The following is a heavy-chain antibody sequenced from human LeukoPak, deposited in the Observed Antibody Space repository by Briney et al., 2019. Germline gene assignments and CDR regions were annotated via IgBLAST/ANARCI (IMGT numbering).Heavy chain of an antibody. Sequence: GESLKISCKGSGYSSTSYWIGWVRQMPGKGLEWMGIIYPGDSDTRYSPSFQGQVTISADKSISTAYLQWSSLKASDTAMYYCARVSVYCSSTSCYAGGYYYYGMDVWGQGTTVTVSS. CDR1: GYSSTSYW. J-gene: IGHJ6*02. CDR2: IYPGDSDT. CDR3: ARVSVYCSSTSCYAGGYYYYGMDV. D-gene: IGHD2-2*01. V-gene: IGHV5-51*01.